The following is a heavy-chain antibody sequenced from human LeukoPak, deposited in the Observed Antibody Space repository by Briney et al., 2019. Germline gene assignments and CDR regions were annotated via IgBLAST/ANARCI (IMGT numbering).Heavy chain of an antibody. CDR1: GFTFSSYA. Sequence: GGSLRLSCAASGFTFSSYAMHWVRQAPGKRLEWVAVISYDGSNKYYADSVKGRFTISRDNSKNTLYLQMNSLRAEDTAVYYCAREGGVTTVKTFDYWGQGTLVTVSS. CDR3: AREGGVTTVKTFDY. CDR2: ISYDGSNK. D-gene: IGHD4-17*01. V-gene: IGHV3-30-3*01. J-gene: IGHJ4*02.